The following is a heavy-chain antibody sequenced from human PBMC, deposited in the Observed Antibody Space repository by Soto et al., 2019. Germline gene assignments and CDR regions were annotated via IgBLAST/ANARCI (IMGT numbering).Heavy chain of an antibody. J-gene: IGHJ4*02. D-gene: IGHD2-15*01. CDR3: ARDANLVDS. CDR2: ISSTSIYI. CDR1: GFTFSDYS. Sequence: EVQLVESGGGLVKPGGSLRLSCAASGFTFSDYSMTWVRQAPGKGLEWVASISSTSIYIFYADSVKGRFTISRDNAKNSLYLQMNSLPAEDTAVYYCARDANLVDSWGQGTLVIVSS. V-gene: IGHV3-21*01.